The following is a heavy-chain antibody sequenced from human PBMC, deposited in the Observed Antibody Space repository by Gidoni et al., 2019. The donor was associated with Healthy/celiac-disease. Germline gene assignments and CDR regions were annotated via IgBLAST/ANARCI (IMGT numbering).Heavy chain of an antibody. J-gene: IGHJ4*02. D-gene: IGHD3-22*01. V-gene: IGHV3-30*04. CDR3: ARESYYYDSSGYFDY. Sequence: QVQLVESGGGVVQPGRSLRLSCADSGFTFSSYAMHWVRQAPGKGLEWVAVISYDGSNKYYADSVKGRFTISRDNSKNTLYLQMNSLRAEDTAVYYCARESYYYDSSGYFDYWGQGTLVTVSS. CDR1: GFTFSSYA. CDR2: ISYDGSNK.